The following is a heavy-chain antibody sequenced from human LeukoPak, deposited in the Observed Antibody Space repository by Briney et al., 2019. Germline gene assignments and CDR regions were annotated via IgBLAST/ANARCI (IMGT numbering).Heavy chain of an antibody. CDR2: ISWNSGSI. CDR3: AKDIGSSGWYYFDY. D-gene: IGHD6-19*01. Sequence: GGSLRLSCAASGFTFDDYAMHWVRHAPGKGLEWVSGISWNSGSIGYADSVKGRFTISRDNAKNSLYLQMNSLRAEDMALYYCAKDIGSSGWYYFDYRGQGTLVTVSS. J-gene: IGHJ4*02. V-gene: IGHV3-9*03. CDR1: GFTFDDYA.